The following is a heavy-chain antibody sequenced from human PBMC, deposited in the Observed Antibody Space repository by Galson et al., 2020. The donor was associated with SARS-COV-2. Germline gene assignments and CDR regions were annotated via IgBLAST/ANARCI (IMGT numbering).Heavy chain of an antibody. Sequence: GESLKISCAASGFTFSSYWMHWVRQAPGKGLVWVSRINSDGSSTSYADSVKGRFTISRDNAKNTLYLQMNSLRAEDTAVYYCARDLETYYGILTGYSGGGWFDPWGQGTLVTVAS. CDR1: GFTFSSYW. CDR2: INSDGSST. J-gene: IGHJ5*02. CDR3: ARDLETYYGILTGYSGGGWFDP. V-gene: IGHV3-74*01. D-gene: IGHD3-9*01.